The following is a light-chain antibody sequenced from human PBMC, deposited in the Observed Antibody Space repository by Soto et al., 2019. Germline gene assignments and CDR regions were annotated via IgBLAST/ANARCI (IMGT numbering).Light chain of an antibody. J-gene: IGKJ1*01. Sequence: EIVLTQSPGTLSLSPGERATLSCRASQSVSSSYSAWYQQKPGQAPRLLIYDTSSRATGIPDRFSGSGSGTDFTLAISRLEPEDFAVYYCQQCGSSPSFGQGTKVELK. CDR2: DTS. CDR3: QQCGSSPS. CDR1: QSVSSSY. V-gene: IGKV3-20*01.